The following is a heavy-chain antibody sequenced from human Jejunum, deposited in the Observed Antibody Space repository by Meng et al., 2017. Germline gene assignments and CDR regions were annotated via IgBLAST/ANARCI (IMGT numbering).Heavy chain of an antibody. V-gene: IGHV3-23*01. Sequence: GESLMISCSASGPRFDSYAMSWVRQAPGKGLQWVSGISGSGGSPLYADSVEGRFTVSRDNSKNIFYLRMDSLRVEDTAIYYCAKGTLLAGSYLYYFDFWGQGALVTVSS. J-gene: IGHJ4*02. CDR1: GPRFDSYA. D-gene: IGHD3-9*01. CDR3: AKGTLLAGSYLYYFDF. CDR2: ISGSGGSP.